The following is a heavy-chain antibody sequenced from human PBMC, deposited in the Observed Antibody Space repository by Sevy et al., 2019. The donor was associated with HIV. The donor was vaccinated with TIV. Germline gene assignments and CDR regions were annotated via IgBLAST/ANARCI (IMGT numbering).Heavy chain of an antibody. D-gene: IGHD3-22*01. CDR2: ISAYNGNT. J-gene: IGHJ3*02. CDR1: GYTFTSYG. V-gene: IGHV1-18*01. CDR3: ARDRSPYYYDSSGYGHDAFDI. Sequence: ASVKVSCKASGYTFTSYGISWVRQAPGQGLEWMGWISAYNGNTNYAQKLQGRVTMTTDTSTGTAYMERRSLRSDDTAVYYCARDRSPYYYDSSGYGHDAFDIWGQGTMVTVSS.